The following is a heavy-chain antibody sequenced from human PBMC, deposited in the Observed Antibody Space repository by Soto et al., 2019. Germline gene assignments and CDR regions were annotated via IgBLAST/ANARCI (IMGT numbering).Heavy chain of an antibody. CDR3: AKDGVVRGWYFDY. J-gene: IGHJ4*02. Sequence: VPLLESGGGLVQPGGSLRLSCAASGFTFSTYAMTWVRQAPGKGLEWASTIDGSGGSTYYADSVKGRFTVSRDNSKNTLYLQMNSLRGEDTALYFCAKDGVVRGWYFDYWGQGTLVTVSS. V-gene: IGHV3-23*01. CDR2: IDGSGGST. CDR1: GFTFSTYA. D-gene: IGHD3-3*01.